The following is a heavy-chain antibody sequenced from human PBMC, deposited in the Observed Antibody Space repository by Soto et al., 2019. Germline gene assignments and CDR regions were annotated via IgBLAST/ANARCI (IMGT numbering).Heavy chain of an antibody. V-gene: IGHV1-69*01. CDR1: GGTFSSYA. CDR2: IIPIFGTA. J-gene: IGHJ6*02. Sequence: QVQLVQSGAEVKQPGSSVKVSCKASGGTFSSYAISWVRQAPGQGLEWMGGIIPIFGTANYVQKFQGRVTITADESTSTAYMELSSLRSEDTAVYYCASRGNYGSGVGGMDVWGQGTTVTVSS. D-gene: IGHD3-10*01. CDR3: ASRGNYGSGVGGMDV.